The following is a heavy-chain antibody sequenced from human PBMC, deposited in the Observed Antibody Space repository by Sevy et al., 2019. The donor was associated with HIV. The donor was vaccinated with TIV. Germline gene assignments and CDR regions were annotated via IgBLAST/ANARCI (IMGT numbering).Heavy chain of an antibody. CDR3: ARGGGSYSFYGMDV. CDR2: IYYSGST. D-gene: IGHD1-26*01. CDR1: GGSISSYY. J-gene: IGHJ6*02. Sequence: SETLSLTCTVSGGSISSYYWSWIRQPPGKGLEWIGYIYYSGSTNYNPSLKSRVTISVDTSKNQFSLMLISVTAADTAVYYCARGGGSYSFYGMDVWGQGTTVTVSS. V-gene: IGHV4-59*01.